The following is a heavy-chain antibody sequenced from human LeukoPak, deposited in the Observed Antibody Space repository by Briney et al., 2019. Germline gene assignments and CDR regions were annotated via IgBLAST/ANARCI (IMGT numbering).Heavy chain of an antibody. CDR3: VRRSDLTTNVDY. CDR1: GGSVTSGGYS. V-gene: IGHV4-39*01. Sequence: SETLSLTCTVSGGSVTSGGYSWTWIRQPPGKGLEWIGNIYYSGSTYYNPSLQSRVTISVDTSKNQFSLKLSSVTAADTAVYYCVRRSDLTTNVDYWGQGTLVTVSS. J-gene: IGHJ4*02. D-gene: IGHD2-15*01. CDR2: IYYSGST.